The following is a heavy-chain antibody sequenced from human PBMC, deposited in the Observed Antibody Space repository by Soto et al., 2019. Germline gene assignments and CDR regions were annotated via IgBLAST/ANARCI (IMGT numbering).Heavy chain of an antibody. V-gene: IGHV1-69*12. D-gene: IGHD5-18*01. CDR1: GGTFSTYA. J-gene: IGHJ4*02. CDR2: IIPMFGTA. Sequence: QVQLVQSGAEVKKPESSVKVSCKAPGGTFSTYAISWVRQAPGQGLEWMGGIIPMFGTANYAPRFKDRVTITADESTTTVYMELSSLRSEDTAVYFCASGIQLWLRRINNGYSGWGQGTLVTVSS. CDR3: ASGIQLWLRRINNGYSG.